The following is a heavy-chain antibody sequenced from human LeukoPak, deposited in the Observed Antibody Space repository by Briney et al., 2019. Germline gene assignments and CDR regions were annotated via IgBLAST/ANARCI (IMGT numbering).Heavy chain of an antibody. CDR2: ISSNGGST. CDR1: GFPFSTYA. D-gene: IGHD4-17*01. J-gene: IGHJ4*02. Sequence: GGSLSLPCAASGFPFSTYAMPWVRQAPGKGLEYVSAISSNGGSTYYANSVKGRFTISRDNSKNTLYLQMGSLRAEDKAVYYCASLMTTVYWGQGTLVTVSS. V-gene: IGHV3-64*01. CDR3: ASLMTTVY.